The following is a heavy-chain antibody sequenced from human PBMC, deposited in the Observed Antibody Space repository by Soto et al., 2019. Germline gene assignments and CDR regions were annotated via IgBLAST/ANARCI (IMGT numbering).Heavy chain of an antibody. CDR1: GFKFNSYT. V-gene: IGHV3-13*01. J-gene: IGHJ4*02. CDR2: IGTAGDT. Sequence: GGSLRLSCTASGFKFNSYTTGWVRQAPGKGLEWVSAIGTAGDTYYPGSVKGRFTISRENAKNSLYLQMNSLRAEDTAVYYCARASGYYDYWGQGTLVTVSS. CDR3: ARASGYYDY.